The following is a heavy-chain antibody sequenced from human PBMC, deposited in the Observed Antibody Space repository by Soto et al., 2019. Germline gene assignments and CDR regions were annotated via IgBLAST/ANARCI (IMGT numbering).Heavy chain of an antibody. V-gene: IGHV3-11*01. D-gene: IGHD2-15*01. CDR2: ISSSGSTI. J-gene: IGHJ1*01. CDR1: GFTFSDYY. CDR3: ASLQLYCSGGSCYVHFQH. Sequence: GGSMKLSCAASGFTFSDYYMSWIRQAPGKGLEWVSYISSSGSTIYYADSVKGRFTISRDNAKNSLYLQMNSLRAEDTAVYYCASLQLYCSGGSCYVHFQHWGQGTLVTVSS.